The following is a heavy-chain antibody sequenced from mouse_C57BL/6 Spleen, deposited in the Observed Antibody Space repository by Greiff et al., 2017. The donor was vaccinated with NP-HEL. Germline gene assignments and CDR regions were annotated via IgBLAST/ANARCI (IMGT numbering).Heavy chain of an antibody. CDR1: GYAFSSSW. D-gene: IGHD2-5*01. J-gene: IGHJ2*01. CDR3: HSTFAS. CDR2: IYPGDGDT. V-gene: IGHV1-82*01. Sequence: QVQLQQSGPELVKPGASVKISCKASGYAFSSSWMNWVKQRPGKGLEWIGRIYPGDGDTNYNGKFKGKATLTADKSSSTAYMQLSSLTSHDSAVYFCHSTFASWPQGTTLTVSS.